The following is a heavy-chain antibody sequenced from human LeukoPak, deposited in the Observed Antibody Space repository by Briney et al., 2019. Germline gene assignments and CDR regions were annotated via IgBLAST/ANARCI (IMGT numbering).Heavy chain of an antibody. CDR1: GFTFNSYH. V-gene: IGHV3-21*01. CDR2: ITSSSSYI. CDR3: ARAIGARWELLGAFDF. J-gene: IGHJ3*01. Sequence: GGSLRLSCAASGFTFNSYHMNWVRQAPGKGLEWVSSITSSSSYIYYADSVKGRFIISRDNAKNSLFLQMNSLRAEDTAVYYCARAIGARWELLGAFDFWGQGTMVTVSS. D-gene: IGHD1-26*01.